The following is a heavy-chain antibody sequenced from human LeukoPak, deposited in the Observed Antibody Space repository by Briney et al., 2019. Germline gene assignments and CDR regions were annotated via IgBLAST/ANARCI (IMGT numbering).Heavy chain of an antibody. CDR3: ARPTTYSDRSGYYGSHAFDI. D-gene: IGHD3-22*01. CDR2: IYPGYSDT. J-gene: IGHJ3*02. Sequence: GEALKISWKGSGYIFTSYWIGLVRQVPGEGVGWMGIIYPGYSDTRYSPSFQGQVTISADKSITTAYLQWSSLKASDTAMYSGARPTTYSDRSGYYGSHAFDIWGQGTMVTVSS. V-gene: IGHV5-51*01. CDR1: GYIFTSYW.